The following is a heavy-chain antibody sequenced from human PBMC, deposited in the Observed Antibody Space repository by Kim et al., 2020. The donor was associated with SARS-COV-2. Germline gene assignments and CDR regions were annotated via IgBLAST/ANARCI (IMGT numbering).Heavy chain of an antibody. V-gene: IGHV4-39*01. Sequence: SNPSIKSRVTIFVDTSKNQFSLRLSSVTAADTAVYYCARYCSSTTCLSGPWGQGTLVTVSS. J-gene: IGHJ5*02. CDR3: ARYCSSTTCLSGP. D-gene: IGHD2-2*01.